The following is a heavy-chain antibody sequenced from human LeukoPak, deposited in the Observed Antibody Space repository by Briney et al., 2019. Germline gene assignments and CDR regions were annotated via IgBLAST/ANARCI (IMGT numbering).Heavy chain of an antibody. Sequence: GESLQISCQGSQCPFPKFWIGWVRQTPAKGLEWMGMGYPGDSDTRYSPSFQGQVTISADKSISTPYLQWSSLTASDTAMYYCARSTDGDYDSWGQGTLVTVSS. CDR2: GYPGDSDT. J-gene: IGHJ4*02. V-gene: IGHV5-51*01. D-gene: IGHD4-17*01. CDR1: QCPFPKFW. CDR3: ARSTDGDYDS.